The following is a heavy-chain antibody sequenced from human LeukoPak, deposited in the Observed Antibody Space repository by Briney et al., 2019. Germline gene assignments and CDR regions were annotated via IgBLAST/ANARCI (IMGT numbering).Heavy chain of an antibody. Sequence: ASVKVSCKVSGYTLTELSMHWVRQAPGKGLECMGGFDPEDGETIYAQKFQGRVTMTEDTSTDTAYMELSSLRSEDTAVYYCAPIFRYSSSSIRFDYWGQGTLVTVSS. CDR3: APIFRYSSSSIRFDY. CDR2: FDPEDGET. V-gene: IGHV1-24*01. CDR1: GYTLTELS. D-gene: IGHD6-13*01. J-gene: IGHJ4*02.